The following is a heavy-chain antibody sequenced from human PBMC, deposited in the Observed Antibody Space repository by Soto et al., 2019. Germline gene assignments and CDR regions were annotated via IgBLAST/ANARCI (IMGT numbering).Heavy chain of an antibody. CDR1: GFTFDDYA. J-gene: IGHJ4*02. Sequence: GGSLRLSCAASGFTFDDYAMHWVRQAPGKGLEWVSVMIGDGTSWDYADSVRGRFTISRDNSKNTLYLQMNNLRTEDTAVYYCAKDLRPDGRYDLDSWGQGTLVTVSS. CDR2: MIGDGTSW. CDR3: AKDLRPDGRYDLDS. V-gene: IGHV3-23*01. D-gene: IGHD1-26*01.